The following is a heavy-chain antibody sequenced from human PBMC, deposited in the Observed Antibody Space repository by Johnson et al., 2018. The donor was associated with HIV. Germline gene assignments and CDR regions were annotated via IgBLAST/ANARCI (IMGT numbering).Heavy chain of an antibody. J-gene: IGHJ3*02. CDR3: ARDPDGTTGTTYPDAAFDI. CDR2: IKQDGSEK. Sequence: VQLVESGGGLVQPGGSLRLSCAASGFTFSSYWMSWVRQAPGKGLEWVANIKQDGSEKYYVDSVKGRFTISRDNAKNSLYLQMNSLRAEDTAVYYCARDPDGTTGTTYPDAAFDIWGQGTMVTVSS. D-gene: IGHD1-1*01. V-gene: IGHV3-7*01. CDR1: GFTFSSYW.